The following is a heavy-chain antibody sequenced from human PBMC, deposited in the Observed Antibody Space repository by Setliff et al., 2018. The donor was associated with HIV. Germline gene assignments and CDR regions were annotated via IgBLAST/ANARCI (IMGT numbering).Heavy chain of an antibody. D-gene: IGHD3-10*01. CDR3: ARRLNYYGSGNYPGAFDI. CDR2: IYTSGST. V-gene: IGHV4-4*09. CDR1: GGSISSYY. J-gene: IGHJ3*02. Sequence: SETLSLTCTVSGGSISSYYWSWIRQPPGKGLEWIGYIYTSGSTNYNPSLKSRVTISVDTSKNQFSLKLSSVTAADTAVYYCARRLNYYGSGNYPGAFDIWGQGTMVTVSS.